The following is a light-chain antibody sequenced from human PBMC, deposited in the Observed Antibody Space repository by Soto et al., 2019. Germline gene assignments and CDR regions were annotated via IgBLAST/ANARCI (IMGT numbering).Light chain of an antibody. Sequence: QSALTQPASVSGSPGQSITISCTGTSSDVGSYNLVSWYKQHPGKAPKLMIYEVSERPSGVSNRFSGSRSGNTASLTISGLQAEDEVDYYCCSYTGSSTFVFGTGTKVT. V-gene: IGLV2-23*02. J-gene: IGLJ1*01. CDR3: CSYTGSSTFV. CDR1: SSDVGSYNL. CDR2: EVS.